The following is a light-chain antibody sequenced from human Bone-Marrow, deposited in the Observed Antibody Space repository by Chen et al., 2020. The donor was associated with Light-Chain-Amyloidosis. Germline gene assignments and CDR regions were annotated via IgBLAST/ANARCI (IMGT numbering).Light chain of an antibody. CDR3: QAWDGNTVV. CDR2: QDS. CDR1: KLGEKY. V-gene: IGLV3-1*01. J-gene: IGLJ2*01. Sequence: SYELTQAPSVSVSPGQTAIITCSGDKLGEKYTSWHQQRPGQSPVLVIYQDSERPSGIPERFSGSNSGDTATLTISVTQALDEADYYCQAWDGNTVVFGVGTKLTVL.